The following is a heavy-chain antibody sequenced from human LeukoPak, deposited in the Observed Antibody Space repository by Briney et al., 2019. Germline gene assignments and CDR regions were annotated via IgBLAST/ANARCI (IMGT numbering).Heavy chain of an antibody. CDR2: IIPILGIA. J-gene: IGHJ4*02. V-gene: IGHV1-69*04. CDR1: GGTFSSYA. Sequence: SVKVSCKASGGTFSSYAISWVRQAPGQGLEWMGRIIPILGIANYAQKFQGRVTITADKSTSTAYMELSSLRSEDTAVYYCARDLTVTTLTLRNFDYWGQGTLVTVSS. CDR3: ARDLTVTTLTLRNFDY. D-gene: IGHD4-17*01.